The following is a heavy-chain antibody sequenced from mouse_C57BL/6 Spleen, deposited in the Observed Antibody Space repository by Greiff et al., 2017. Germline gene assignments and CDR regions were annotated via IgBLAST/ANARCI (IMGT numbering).Heavy chain of an antibody. Sequence: EVMLVESGEGLVKPGGSLKLSCAASGFTFSSYAMSWVRQTPEKRLEWVAYISSGGDYIYYADTVKGRFTISRDNARNTLYLQMSSLKAEDTAMYYCTRDRGSGRMDYWGQGTSVTVSS. V-gene: IGHV5-9-1*02. CDR3: TRDRGSGRMDY. CDR2: ISSGGDYI. CDR1: GFTFSSYA. J-gene: IGHJ4*01. D-gene: IGHD3-1*01.